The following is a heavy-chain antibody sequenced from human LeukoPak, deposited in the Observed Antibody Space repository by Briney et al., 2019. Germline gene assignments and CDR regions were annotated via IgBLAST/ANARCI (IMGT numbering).Heavy chain of an antibody. D-gene: IGHD2-21*02. CDR3: ARELPREVTLDY. J-gene: IGHJ4*01. CDR2: IFTDGSTT. Sequence: GGSLRLSCAASEFNFFSYGMQWVRQAPGKGLVWVSRIFTDGSTTSYADSVKGRFTISRDNAKNTLYLEMKSLRVEDTAVYYCARELPREVTLDYWGQGTLVTVSP. V-gene: IGHV3-74*01. CDR1: EFNFFSYG.